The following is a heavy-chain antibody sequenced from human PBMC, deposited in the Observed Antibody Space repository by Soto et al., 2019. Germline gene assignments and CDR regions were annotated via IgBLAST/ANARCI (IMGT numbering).Heavy chain of an antibody. V-gene: IGHV3-64*01. D-gene: IGHD3-10*01. CDR1: GFPFSSYA. CDR2: ISSNGGST. CDR3: ARDQYGSGSYYSNWFDP. Sequence: GGSLRLSCAASGFPFSSYAMHWVRQAPGKGLEYVSAISSNGGSTYYANSVKGRFTISRDNSKNTLYLQMGSLRAEDMAVYYCARDQYGSGSYYSNWFDPWGQGTLVTVSS. J-gene: IGHJ5*02.